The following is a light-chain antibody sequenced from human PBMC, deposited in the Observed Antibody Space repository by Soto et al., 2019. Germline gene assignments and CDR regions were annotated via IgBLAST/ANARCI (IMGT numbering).Light chain of an antibody. CDR3: QKYDSAPWT. CDR2: VAS. CDR1: QGISKY. Sequence: DVEMTQSPSSLSASVGDRVTITCRASQGISKYLAWYQQKPGKVPRLLIYVASTLQSGVPSRFSGSGSGTDFILTISSLQPEDVATYYCQKYDSAPWTFGPGTKVEIK. V-gene: IGKV1-27*01. J-gene: IGKJ1*01.